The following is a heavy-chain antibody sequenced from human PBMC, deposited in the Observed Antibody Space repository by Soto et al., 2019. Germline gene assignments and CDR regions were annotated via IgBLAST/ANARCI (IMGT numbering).Heavy chain of an antibody. D-gene: IGHD3-3*01. CDR2: IYYSGST. CDR1: GGSISSYY. J-gene: IGHJ6*03. V-gene: IGHV4-59*08. CDR3: ARLGGSVLRFLEWLPNPADYYYYMGV. Sequence: SETLSLTCTVSGGSISSYYWSWIRQPPGKGLEWIGYIYYSGSTNYNPSLKSRVTISVDTSKNQFSLKLSSVTAADTAVYYCARLGGSVLRFLEWLPNPADYYYYMGVWGKGTTVTVSS.